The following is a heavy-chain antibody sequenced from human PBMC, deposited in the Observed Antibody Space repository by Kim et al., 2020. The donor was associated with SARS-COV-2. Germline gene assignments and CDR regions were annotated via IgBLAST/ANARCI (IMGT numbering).Heavy chain of an antibody. D-gene: IGHD4-17*01. J-gene: IGHJ6*02. Sequence: GGSLRLSCAASGFTFSDYYMSWIRQAPGKGLEWVSYISSSSSYTNYADSVKGRFTISRDNAKNSLYLQMNSLRAEDTAVYYCAGTPRQTTVTTGYYYYYGMDVWGQGTTVTVSS. CDR1: GFTFSDYY. CDR2: ISSSSSYT. V-gene: IGHV3-11*06. CDR3: AGTPRQTTVTTGYYYYYGMDV.